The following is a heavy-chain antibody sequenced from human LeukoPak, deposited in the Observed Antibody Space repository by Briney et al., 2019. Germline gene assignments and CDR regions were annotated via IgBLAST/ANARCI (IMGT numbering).Heavy chain of an antibody. D-gene: IGHD3-10*02. V-gene: IGHV3-7*05. CDR3: ARDSSGWHVRGPDY. CDR1: GFTFSSYW. J-gene: IGHJ4*02. Sequence: GGSLSLSCAASGFTFSSYWMSWVRQAQGQGLERVANINQDGSEKDYVDSVKGRFTIARDNAKNSLYLQMNALGAGDTAVYFCARDSSGWHVRGPDYWGQGTLVTVSS. CDR2: INQDGSEK.